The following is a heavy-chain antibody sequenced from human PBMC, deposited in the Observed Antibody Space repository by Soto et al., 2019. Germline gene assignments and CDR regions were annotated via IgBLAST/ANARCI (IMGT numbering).Heavy chain of an antibody. J-gene: IGHJ4*02. CDR3: ATGKTSDYCDSIRGSAYFDY. Sequence: QVQLVQSGAEVKKPGSSVKVSCKASGGTFSSYTISWVRQAPGQGLEWMGRIIPILGIANYAQKFQGRVTITADKSTSTAYMELSSLRSEDTAVYYCATGKTSDYCDSIRGSAYFDYWGQGTLVTVSS. V-gene: IGHV1-69*02. D-gene: IGHD3-22*01. CDR2: IIPILGIA. CDR1: GGTFSSYT.